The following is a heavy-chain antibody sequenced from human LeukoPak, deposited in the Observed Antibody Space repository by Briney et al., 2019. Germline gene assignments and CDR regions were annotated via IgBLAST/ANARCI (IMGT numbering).Heavy chain of an antibody. CDR1: GFTFSSYS. J-gene: IGHJ4*02. CDR2: ISSSSSYI. D-gene: IGHD3-3*01. Sequence: PGGSLRLSCAASGFTFSSYSMNWVRQAPGKGLEWVSSISSSSSYIYYADSVKGRFTISRDNAKNSLYLQMNSLRAEDTAVYYCARGAQGITIFVVVPNFDYWGQGTLVTVSS. CDR3: ARGAQGITIFVVVPNFDY. V-gene: IGHV3-21*01.